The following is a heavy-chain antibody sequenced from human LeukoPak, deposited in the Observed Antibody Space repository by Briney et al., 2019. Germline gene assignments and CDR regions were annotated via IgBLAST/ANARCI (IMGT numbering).Heavy chain of an antibody. V-gene: IGHV3-53*01. J-gene: IGHJ4*02. CDR2: IYSAGST. CDR1: GFTVSSNS. D-gene: IGHD2-15*01. CDR3: AKFALRYCSGGSCHPFDY. Sequence: GGSLRLSCTVSGFTVSSNSMSWVRQAPGKGLEWVSFIYSAGSTHYSDSVKGRFTISIDNSKNTLYLQMNSLRVEDTAVYYCAKFALRYCSGGSCHPFDYWGQGTLVTVSS.